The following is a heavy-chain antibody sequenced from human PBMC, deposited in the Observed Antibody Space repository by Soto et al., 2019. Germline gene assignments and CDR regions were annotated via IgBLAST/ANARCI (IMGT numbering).Heavy chain of an antibody. J-gene: IGHJ5*02. Sequence: SETLSLTCTVSGGSIISIGHYWGWIRQPPGKGLEWIGSISHSGFTHYSPSLKSRLAISVDTSKNQFYLKLSSLTAADTVFYYCARDDFRVDWFDPWGLGSLVTVSS. CDR1: GGSIISIGHY. CDR3: ARDDFRVDWFDP. CDR2: ISHSGFT. D-gene: IGHD2-21*01. V-gene: IGHV4-39*02.